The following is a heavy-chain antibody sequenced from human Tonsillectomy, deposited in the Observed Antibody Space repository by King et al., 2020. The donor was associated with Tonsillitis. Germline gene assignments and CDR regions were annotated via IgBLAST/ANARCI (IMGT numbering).Heavy chain of an antibody. Sequence: QLVQSGAEVKKPGASVKISCKASGYTFTSYGISWVRQAPGQGLEWMGWISAYTGNTNYAQQLQGRVTMTTETSTNTAYMELRSLRSDDTAVYYCARDYCSSTSCYYYYIDVWGKGTTVTVPS. CDR1: GYTFTSYG. CDR2: ISAYTGNT. CDR3: ARDYCSSTSCYYYYIDV. D-gene: IGHD2-2*01. V-gene: IGHV1-18*01. J-gene: IGHJ6*03.